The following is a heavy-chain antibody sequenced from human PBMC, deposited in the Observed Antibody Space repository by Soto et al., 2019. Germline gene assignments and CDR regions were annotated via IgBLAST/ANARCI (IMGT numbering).Heavy chain of an antibody. CDR2: ISSSSSYI. CDR3: ARDQEYYGMDV. CDR1: GFTFSSYS. V-gene: IGHV3-21*01. J-gene: IGHJ6*02. Sequence: GGSLRLSRAASGFTFSSYSMNWVRQAPGKGLEWVSSISSSSSYIYYADSVKGRFTISRDNAKNSLYLQMNSLRAEDTAVYYCARDQEYYGMDVWGQGTTVTVSS.